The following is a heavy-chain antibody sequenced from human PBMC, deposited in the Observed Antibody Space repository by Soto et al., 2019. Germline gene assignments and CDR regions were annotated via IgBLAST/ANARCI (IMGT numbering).Heavy chain of an antibody. V-gene: IGHV1-2*04. CDR1: GYTFTGYY. CDR3: ARGAENTVTTYYYYGMDV. Sequence: QVQLVQSGAEVKKPGASVKVSCKASGYTFTGYYMHWVRQAPGQGLEWMGWINPNSGGTNYAQKFQGWVTMTRDTSISTADMELSRLRSDDTAVYYCARGAENTVTTYYYYGMDVWGQGTTVTVSS. D-gene: IGHD4-17*01. CDR2: INPNSGGT. J-gene: IGHJ6*02.